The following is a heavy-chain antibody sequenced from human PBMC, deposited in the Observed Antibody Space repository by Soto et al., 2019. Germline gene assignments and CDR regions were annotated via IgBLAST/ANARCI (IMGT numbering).Heavy chain of an antibody. J-gene: IGHJ6*02. CDR3: ARTIFGVVNSNYGMDV. CDR1: GGTFSSYA. V-gene: IGHV1-69*06. D-gene: IGHD3-3*01. CDR2: IIPIFGTA. Sequence: QVQLVQSGAEVKKPGSSVKVSCKASGGTFSSYAISWVRQAPGQGLEWMGGIIPIFGTANYAQKFQGRVTITADKSTSTAYMELSSLRSEDTAVYYCARTIFGVVNSNYGMDVWGQGTTVTVSS.